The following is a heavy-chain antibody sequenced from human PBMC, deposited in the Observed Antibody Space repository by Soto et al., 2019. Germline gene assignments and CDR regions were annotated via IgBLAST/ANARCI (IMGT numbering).Heavy chain of an antibody. CDR2: IIHSGST. CDR3: ARGLPGIAAAGRRPSRPGGAYNWFDP. Sequence: SETLSLTCAVYGGSFSGYYWSWIRQPPGKGLEWIGEIIHSGSTNYNPSLKSRVTISVDTSKNQFSLKLSSVTAADTAVYYCARGLPGIAAAGRRPSRPGGAYNWFDPWGHGTLVTVSS. J-gene: IGHJ5*02. D-gene: IGHD6-13*01. V-gene: IGHV4-34*01. CDR1: GGSFSGYY.